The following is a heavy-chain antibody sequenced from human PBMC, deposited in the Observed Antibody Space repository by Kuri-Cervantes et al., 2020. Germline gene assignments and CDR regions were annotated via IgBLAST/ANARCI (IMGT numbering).Heavy chain of an antibody. CDR2: IYYSGST. J-gene: IGHJ4*02. CDR1: GDSISSSIYY. D-gene: IGHD6-19*01. Sequence: ESLKISCTVSGDSISSSIYYWGWIRQPPGKGLEWIGSIYYSGSTYYNLSLKSRVTISVDTSKNQFSLKLNSVTAADTAVYYCARSVVPEAVAGDAFDYWGQGTLVTVSS. V-gene: IGHV4-39*01. CDR3: ARSVVPEAVAGDAFDY.